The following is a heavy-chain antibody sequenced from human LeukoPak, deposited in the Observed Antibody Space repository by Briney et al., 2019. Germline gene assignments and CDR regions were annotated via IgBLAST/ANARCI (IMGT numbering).Heavy chain of an antibody. Sequence: PGGSLRLSCEASGFTFSRYWMHWVRHAPGKGLVWVSRIKSDGKTNYADSVKGRFTISRDNAKNTVSLQMDSLRAEGTGVYYCARAPSEVGGYYPEYFRHWGQGALVTVSS. J-gene: IGHJ1*01. D-gene: IGHD3-22*01. CDR3: ARAPSEVGGYYPEYFRH. CDR2: IKSDGKT. CDR1: GFTFSRYW. V-gene: IGHV3-74*01.